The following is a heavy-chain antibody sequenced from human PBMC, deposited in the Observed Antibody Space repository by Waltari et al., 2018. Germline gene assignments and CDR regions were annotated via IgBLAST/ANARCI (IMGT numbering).Heavy chain of an antibody. Sequence: VQLQQWGAGLLKPSETLSLTCAVDGPTFHVCYWSWIHQSPGKGLEWIGEINHRGNTNYNPSLRSRVAISVDTPKKQFSLKVTSVSAADTAVYYCARLEDCTGGNCYSGNHYAVDVWGPGTRVTVSS. D-gene: IGHD2-15*01. CDR1: GPTFHVCY. CDR3: ARLEDCTGGNCYSGNHYAVDV. V-gene: IGHV4-34*01. J-gene: IGHJ6*02. CDR2: INHRGNT.